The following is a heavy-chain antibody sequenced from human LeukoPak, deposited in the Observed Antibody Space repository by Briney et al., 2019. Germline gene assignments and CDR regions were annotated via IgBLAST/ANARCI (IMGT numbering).Heavy chain of an antibody. CDR1: GDNFPKRW. CDR3: ARPKGGYPLDWFDP. Sequence: GEPLKISCKGSGDNFPKRWIAWVRQMPGKGLEWMGIIYPDDSDTRYSPSFQGQVTISADKSINTVYLQWSSLKASDSAMYYCARPKGGYPLDWFDPWGQGTLVTVSS. J-gene: IGHJ5*02. V-gene: IGHV5-51*01. CDR2: IYPDDSDT. D-gene: IGHD5-12*01.